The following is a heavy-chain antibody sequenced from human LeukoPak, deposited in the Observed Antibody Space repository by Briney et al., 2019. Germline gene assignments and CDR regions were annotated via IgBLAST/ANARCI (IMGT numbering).Heavy chain of an antibody. J-gene: IGHJ6*02. V-gene: IGHV4-30-4*01. CDR3: ARALYYYDSSGTKPAYYYYGMDV. D-gene: IGHD3-22*01. Sequence: PSETLSLTCTVSGGSISSGDYYWSWIRQPPGKGLEWIGYIYYSGSTYYNPSLKSRVTISVDTSKNQFSLKLSSVTAADTAVYYCARALYYYDSSGTKPAYYYYGMDVWGQGTTVTVSS. CDR2: IYYSGST. CDR1: GGSISSGDYY.